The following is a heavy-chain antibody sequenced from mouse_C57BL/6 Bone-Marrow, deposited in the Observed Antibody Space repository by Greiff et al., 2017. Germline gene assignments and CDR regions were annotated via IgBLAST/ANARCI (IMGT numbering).Heavy chain of an antibody. J-gene: IGHJ4*01. D-gene: IGHD2-1*01. CDR1: GFNIKDDY. CDR3: TPFYYGNYGYAMDY. CDR2: IDPENGDT. V-gene: IGHV14-4*01. Sequence: EVQLQESGAELVRPGASVKLSCTASGFNIKDDYMHWVKQRPEQGLEWIGWIDPENGDTEYASKFQGKATIPADTSSNTAYLQLSSLTSEDTAVYYCTPFYYGNYGYAMDYWGQGTSVTVSS.